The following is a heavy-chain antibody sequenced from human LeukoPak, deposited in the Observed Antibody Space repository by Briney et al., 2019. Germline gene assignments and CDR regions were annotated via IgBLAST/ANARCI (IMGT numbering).Heavy chain of an antibody. CDR2: ISSSGGST. CDR3: VATVTILDY. D-gene: IGHD4-17*01. Sequence: PGGSLRLSCAASGFTFSSYAMSWVRQAPGKGLEWVSAISSSGGSTYYADSVKGRFTISRDNSKNTLYLQKNSLRAEDTAVYYCVATVTILDYWGQGTLVTVSS. V-gene: IGHV3-23*01. J-gene: IGHJ4*02. CDR1: GFTFSSYA.